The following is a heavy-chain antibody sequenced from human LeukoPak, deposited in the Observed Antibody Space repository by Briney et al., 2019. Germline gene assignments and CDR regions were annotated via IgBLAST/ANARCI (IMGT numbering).Heavy chain of an antibody. J-gene: IGHJ3*02. CDR2: IYYSGST. CDR1: GGSISSYY. Sequence: SETLSLTCTVSGGSISSYYWSWIRQPPGKGLEWIGYIYYSGSTNYNPSLKSRVTISVDTSKNQFSLKLSSVTAADTAVYYCASIVSIAARYDAFDIWGQGTMVTVSS. D-gene: IGHD6-6*01. CDR3: ASIVSIAARYDAFDI. V-gene: IGHV4-59*01.